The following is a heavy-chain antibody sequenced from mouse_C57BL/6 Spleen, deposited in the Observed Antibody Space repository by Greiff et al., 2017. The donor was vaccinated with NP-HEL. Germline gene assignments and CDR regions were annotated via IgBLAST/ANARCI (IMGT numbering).Heavy chain of an antibody. CDR2: IDPGDGDT. V-gene: IGHV14-2*01. Sequence: VQLQQSGAELVKPGASVKLSCTASGFNIKNSYMHWVKQRPAQGLEWIGRIDPGDGDTKYAPKFQGKATLTADTSSNTASLQLSSLTSEDTAVYYCAKDSDDCSSYEGYVDYWGQGTTVTVSS. J-gene: IGHJ1*01. D-gene: IGHD1-1*01. CDR3: AKDSDDCSSYEGYVDY. CDR1: GFNIKNSY.